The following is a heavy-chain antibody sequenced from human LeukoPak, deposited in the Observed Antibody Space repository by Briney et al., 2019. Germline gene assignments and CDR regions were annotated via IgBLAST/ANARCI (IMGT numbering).Heavy chain of an antibody. J-gene: IGHJ6*02. CDR1: GFTFSSYA. CDR3: ARSQERITMIVVVRSRDYYYYGMDV. Sequence: GGSLRLSRVAPGFTFSSYAMSWVRQAPGKGLEWVSAISGSGGSTYYADSVKGRFTISRDNSKNTLYLQMNSLRAEDTAVYYCARSQERITMIVVVRSRDYYYYGMDVWGQGTTVTVSS. CDR2: ISGSGGST. V-gene: IGHV3-23*01. D-gene: IGHD3-22*01.